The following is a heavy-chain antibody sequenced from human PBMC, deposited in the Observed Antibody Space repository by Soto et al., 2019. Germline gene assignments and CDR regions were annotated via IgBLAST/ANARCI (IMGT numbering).Heavy chain of an antibody. Sequence: EVQLVESGGGLVQPGGSLRLSCAASGFTVSSNYMSWVRQAPGKGLEWVSVIYSGGSTYYADSVKGRFTISRHKSKNTLYLQMSSLRAEDTAVYYCARDRLARYWGQGTLVTVSS. J-gene: IGHJ4*02. CDR1: GFTVSSNY. CDR3: ARDRLARY. CDR2: IYSGGST. V-gene: IGHV3-53*04.